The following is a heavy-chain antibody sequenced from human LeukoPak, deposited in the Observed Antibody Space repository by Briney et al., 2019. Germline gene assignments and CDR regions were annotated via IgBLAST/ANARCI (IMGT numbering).Heavy chain of an antibody. CDR3: AKGSAASRPYYFDY. CDR2: ISASGGST. J-gene: IGHJ4*02. Sequence: GGSLRLSCAASGFTFSSSAMSWVRQVPGKGLEWVSGISASGGSTSYADSVRGRFTISRDNSKNTLYVQMNSLRDEDTAVYYCAKGSAASRPYYFDYWGQGTLVTVSS. CDR1: GFTFSSSA. V-gene: IGHV3-23*01. D-gene: IGHD6-25*01.